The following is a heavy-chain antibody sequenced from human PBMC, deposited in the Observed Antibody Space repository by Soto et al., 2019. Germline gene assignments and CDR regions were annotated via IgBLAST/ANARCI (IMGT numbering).Heavy chain of an antibody. V-gene: IGHV1-18*01. CDR1: GYTFTSYG. D-gene: IGHD3-10*01. CDR2: ISAYNGNT. CDR3: ARDRIQTYYYGSGSPSRYFDY. J-gene: IGHJ4*02. Sequence: QVQLVQSGAEVKKPGASVKVSCKASGYTFTSYGISWVRQAPGQGLEWMGWISAYNGNTNYAQKLQGRVTMTTDTSTSTAYMELRSLGSDDTAVYYCARDRIQTYYYGSGSPSRYFDYWGQGTLVTVSS.